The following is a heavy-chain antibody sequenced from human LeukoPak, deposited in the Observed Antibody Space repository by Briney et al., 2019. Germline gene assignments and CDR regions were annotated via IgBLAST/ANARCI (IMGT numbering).Heavy chain of an antibody. J-gene: IGHJ2*01. CDR1: GASLSSDY. D-gene: IGHD7-27*01. V-gene: IGHV4-4*09. Sequence: SETLSLTCTVSGASLSSDYWSWIRQPPGNEMEWIGYIYTSGTTGYNPFLKSRVTMSVDTSKNHLSLNLTSVTAADTAVYYCARVLTTWGNWYFDLWGRGTLVTVSS. CDR2: IYTSGTT. CDR3: ARVLTTWGNWYFDL.